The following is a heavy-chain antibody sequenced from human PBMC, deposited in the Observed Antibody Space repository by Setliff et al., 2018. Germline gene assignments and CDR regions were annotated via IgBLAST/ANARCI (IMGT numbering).Heavy chain of an antibody. V-gene: IGHV4-59*02. CDR2: IYQSGTT. CDR3: ARAPGRNIRGDY. D-gene: IGHD3-10*01. Sequence: SETLSLTCNVSGASVSSHYWDWIRQPPGKGLEWIGDIYQSGTTNYNPSLKSRVTISADTSKNQFSLKLKSVTAADTAVYYCARAPGRNIRGDYWGQGALVTVSS. J-gene: IGHJ4*02. CDR1: GASVSSHY.